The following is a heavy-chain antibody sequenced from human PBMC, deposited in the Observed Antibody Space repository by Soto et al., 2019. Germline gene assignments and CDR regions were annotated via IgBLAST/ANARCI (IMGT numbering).Heavy chain of an antibody. CDR3: ARERRYSGYDYREWAGYYYGMDV. CDR1: GGTFSSYA. V-gene: IGHV1-69*01. J-gene: IGHJ6*02. CDR2: IIPIFGTA. D-gene: IGHD5-12*01. Sequence: QVQLVQSGAEVKKPGSSVKVSCKASGGTFSSYAISWVRQAPGQGLEWMGGIIPIFGTANYAQKFKGRITITADEPTSTAYMELSSLICEDTAVYYCARERRYSGYDYREWAGYYYGMDVWGQGTTVTVSS.